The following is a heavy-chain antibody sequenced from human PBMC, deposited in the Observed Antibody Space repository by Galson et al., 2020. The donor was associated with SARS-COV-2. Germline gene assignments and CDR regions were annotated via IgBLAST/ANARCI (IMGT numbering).Heavy chain of an antibody. CDR1: GFTFSSYE. CDR3: ARDFDGEGPMWTGGMDV. J-gene: IGHJ6*02. D-gene: IGHD4-17*01. Sequence: GGSLRLYCAASGFTFSSYEMNWVRQAPGQGLEWVSYISSSGSTIYYADSVKGRFTISRDNAKNSLYLQMNSLRAEDTAVYDCARDFDGEGPMWTGGMDVWGQGTTVTVSS. V-gene: IGHV3-48*03. CDR2: ISSSGSTI.